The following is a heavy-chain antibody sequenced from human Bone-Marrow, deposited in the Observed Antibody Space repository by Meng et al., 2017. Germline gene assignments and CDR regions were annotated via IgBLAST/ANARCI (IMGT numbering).Heavy chain of an antibody. J-gene: IGHJ4*02. Sequence: GESLKISCAASGFTFSNFAMSWVRQAPGKGLEWVSATSGSGGSTYYADSVKGRFTISRDNSKNMLFLQMSSLRADDTALYYCAKGGVAQGRGYWGQGTLVTVSS. CDR3: AKGGVAQGRGY. D-gene: IGHD3-10*01. CDR2: TSGSGGST. V-gene: IGHV3-23*01. CDR1: GFTFSNFA.